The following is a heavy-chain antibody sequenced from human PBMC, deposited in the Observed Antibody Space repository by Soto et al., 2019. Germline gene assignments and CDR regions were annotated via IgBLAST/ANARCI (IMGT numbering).Heavy chain of an antibody. CDR3: TRGGLPNDGMDV. V-gene: IGHV3-49*04. D-gene: IGHD2-8*01. Sequence: GGSLRLSCTASGFTFGDNAMSWVRQAPGKGLKGVGFIRSKAFGGTTDHAASVKVRSTISRDDLKTIAYLQMSSLKTKDKAVYYCTRGGLPNDGMDVWGQGTTVTVS. J-gene: IGHJ6*02. CDR1: GFTFGDNA. CDR2: IRSKAFGGTT.